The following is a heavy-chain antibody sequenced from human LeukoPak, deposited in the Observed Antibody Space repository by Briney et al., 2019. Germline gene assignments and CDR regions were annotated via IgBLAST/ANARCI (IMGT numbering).Heavy chain of an antibody. CDR2: IYYSGST. CDR1: GGSISSSSYY. CDR3: AREVDSGWFPPSDY. V-gene: IGHV4-39*07. Sequence: SSETLSLTCTVSGGSISSSSYYWGWIRQPPGKGLEWIGSIYYSGSTYYNPSLKSRVTISVDTSKNQFSLKLSSVTAADTAVYYCAREVDSGWFPPSDYWGQGTLVTVSS. J-gene: IGHJ4*02. D-gene: IGHD6-19*01.